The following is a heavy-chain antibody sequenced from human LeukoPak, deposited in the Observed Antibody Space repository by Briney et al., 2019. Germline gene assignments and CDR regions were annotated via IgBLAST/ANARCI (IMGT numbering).Heavy chain of an antibody. D-gene: IGHD3-22*01. CDR1: GGSISSNNW. V-gene: IGHV4-4*02. CDR3: ARGGNYYDSSGSTSDFDY. J-gene: IGHJ4*02. CDR2: IYHSGST. Sequence: SGTLSLTCAVSGGSISSNNWWGWVRQPPGKGLEWIGEIYHSGSTNYNPSLKSRVTISVDTSKNHFSLKLSSVTAADMAVYYCARGGNYYDSSGSTSDFDYWGQGTLVTVSS.